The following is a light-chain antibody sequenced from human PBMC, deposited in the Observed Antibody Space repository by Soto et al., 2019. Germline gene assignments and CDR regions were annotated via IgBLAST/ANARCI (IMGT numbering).Light chain of an antibody. CDR1: QSVSSSY. Sequence: DTVLWKRLGTLSLAPGEGATLSCRSSQSVSSSYLAWYQQKPGQAPRLLIYGASSRATGIPDRFSGSGSGTDFTLTISRLEPEDFAVYYCQPYGSSPWTFGQGTKV. V-gene: IGKV3-20*01. CDR2: GAS. CDR3: QPYGSSPWT. J-gene: IGKJ1*01.